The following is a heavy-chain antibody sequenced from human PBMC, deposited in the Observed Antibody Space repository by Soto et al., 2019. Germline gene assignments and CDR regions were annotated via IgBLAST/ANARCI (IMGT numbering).Heavy chain of an antibody. Sequence: QVQLQESGPGLVKPSQTLSLTCTVSCGSISSGGNYWSWILQHPGKGPEYIGYIYYSGSTYYNPPLKTRVAISVDTSKNLFSLKARSVTAADTGVYLCARDTGIPGGYFDYWGQGTLVTVSS. CDR1: CGSISSGGNY. D-gene: IGHD2-2*02. V-gene: IGHV4-31*03. CDR3: ARDTGIPGGYFDY. J-gene: IGHJ4*02. CDR2: IYYSGST.